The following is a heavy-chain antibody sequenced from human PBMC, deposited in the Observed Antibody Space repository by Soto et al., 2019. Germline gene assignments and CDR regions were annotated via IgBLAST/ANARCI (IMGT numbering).Heavy chain of an antibody. Sequence: SETLSLTCSVSGAALNSGNYYWSWIRQVPGEGLEWIGHIYVTGAVDYNPSLRDRITISQDTSERQFSLNLRLVTAADTAVYYCARLRIATNNYKWFDPWGQGTLGTVS. CDR2: IYVTGAV. D-gene: IGHD2-21*01. CDR3: ARLRIATNNYKWFDP. CDR1: GAALNSGNYY. V-gene: IGHV4-31*03. J-gene: IGHJ5*02.